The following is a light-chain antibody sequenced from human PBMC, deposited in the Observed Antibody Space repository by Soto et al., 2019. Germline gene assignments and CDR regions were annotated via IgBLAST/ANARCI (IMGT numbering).Light chain of an antibody. CDR3: TSFTRSDSWV. J-gene: IGLJ3*02. CDR2: EVT. CDR1: SSDVGAYNY. V-gene: IGLV2-8*01. Sequence: QSALTQPPSASGSPGQSVTISCTGTSSDVGAYNYVSWYQQHPGKAPKLVIYEVTKRPSGVPDRFSGSKSGNTASLTVSRLQAEDEANYYCTSFTRSDSWVFGGGTQLTVL.